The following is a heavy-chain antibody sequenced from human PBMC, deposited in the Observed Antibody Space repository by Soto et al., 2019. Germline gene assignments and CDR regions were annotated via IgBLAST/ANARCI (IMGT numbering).Heavy chain of an antibody. D-gene: IGHD2-15*01. Sequence: QVQQVESGGGVVQPGRSLRLSCAASEFTFSNFGMHWFRQAPGKGLEWVAVIYYDGSNEYYADSVKGRFTISRDNSKNTLYLQMNSLRAEDTAVYYCARVDVVVAADAFDIWGQGTMVTVSS. CDR1: EFTFSNFG. CDR2: IYYDGSNE. CDR3: ARVDVVVAADAFDI. J-gene: IGHJ3*02. V-gene: IGHV3-33*01.